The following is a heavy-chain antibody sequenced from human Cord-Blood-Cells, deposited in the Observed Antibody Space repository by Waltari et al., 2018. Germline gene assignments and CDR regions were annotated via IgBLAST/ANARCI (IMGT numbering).Heavy chain of an antibody. V-gene: IGHV1-2*04. CDR2: INPNSGGT. D-gene: IGHD6-6*01. CDR3: ARVGLSYSSSGYGMDV. Sequence: QVQLVQSGAEVKKPGASVKVSCKASGYTFTGYYMHWVRQAPGQGLEWMGWINPNSGGTNYAQKFQGWVTMTRDTSSSTAYMELSRLRSDDTAVYYCARVGLSYSSSGYGMDVWGQGTTVTVSS. CDR1: GYTFTGYY. J-gene: IGHJ6*02.